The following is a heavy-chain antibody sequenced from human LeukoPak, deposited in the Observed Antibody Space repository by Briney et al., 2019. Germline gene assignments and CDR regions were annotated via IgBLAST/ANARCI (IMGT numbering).Heavy chain of an antibody. J-gene: IGHJ4*02. CDR3: ARSYSSGWYGSLDY. CDR2: IYTSGST. CDR1: GGSISSYY. D-gene: IGHD6-19*01. V-gene: IGHV4-4*07. Sequence: SETLSLTCTVSGGSISSYYWSWIRQPAGKGLEWIGRIYTSGSTNYNPSLKSRVTTSVDTSKNQFSLKLSSVTAADTAVYYCARSYSSGWYGSLDYWGQGTLVTVSS.